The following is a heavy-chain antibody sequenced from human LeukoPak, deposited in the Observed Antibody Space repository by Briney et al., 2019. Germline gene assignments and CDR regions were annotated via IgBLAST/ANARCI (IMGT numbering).Heavy chain of an antibody. CDR1: GFTFSNYA. Sequence: GGSLRLSCAASGFTFSNYAMSWVRQAPGRGLEWVSGLTSSGGTTYHADSVKGRFTISRDNSRSTLYLQTNSLRVEDTAVYYCAKPVAGSSLGAFDIWGQGTMVTVSS. D-gene: IGHD6-19*01. J-gene: IGHJ3*02. V-gene: IGHV3-23*01. CDR3: AKPVAGSSLGAFDI. CDR2: LTSSGGTT.